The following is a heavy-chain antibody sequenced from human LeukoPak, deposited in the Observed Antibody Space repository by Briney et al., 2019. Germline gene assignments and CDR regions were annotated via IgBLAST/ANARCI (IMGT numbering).Heavy chain of an antibody. Sequence: GGSLRLSCAASGFTFSSYSMNWVRQAPGKGLEWVSSISSSSSYIYYADSVKGRFTISRDNAKNSLYLQMNSLRAEDTAVYYCASGIQLWLNYFDYWGQGTLVTVSS. V-gene: IGHV3-21*01. D-gene: IGHD5-18*01. CDR3: ASGIQLWLNYFDY. CDR2: ISSSSSYI. CDR1: GFTFSSYS. J-gene: IGHJ4*02.